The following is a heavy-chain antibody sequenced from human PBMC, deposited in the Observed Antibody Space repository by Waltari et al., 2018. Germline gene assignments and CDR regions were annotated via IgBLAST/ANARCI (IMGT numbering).Heavy chain of an antibody. CDR2: FGVKADNYAT. Sequence: EVQLVESGGGLVQPGGSLNISCAASGFTSRGSTKHWVRQAAGKGLEWVGRFGVKADNYATIYAASVKGRFTISRDDSKSTAYLQMNSLKTEDTAVYYCTRRDGEAGAFDIWGQGTMVTVSS. CDR1: GFTSRGST. V-gene: IGHV3-73*02. D-gene: IGHD3-10*01. J-gene: IGHJ3*02. CDR3: TRRDGEAGAFDI.